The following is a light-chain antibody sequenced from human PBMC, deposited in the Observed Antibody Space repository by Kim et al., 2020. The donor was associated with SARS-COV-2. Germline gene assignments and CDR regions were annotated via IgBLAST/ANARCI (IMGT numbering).Light chain of an antibody. CDR3: SSRDTSGTQVT. CDR2: GKN. CDR1: GRRSDY. J-gene: IGLJ2*01. V-gene: IGLV3-19*01. Sequence: ALRHTGSITGRGDGRRSDYASWYQQKPGQAPIFVMYGKNNRPPGIPDRFSGSSSGNTASLTITGAQAEDEADYYCSSRDTSGTQVTFGGGTQLTVL.